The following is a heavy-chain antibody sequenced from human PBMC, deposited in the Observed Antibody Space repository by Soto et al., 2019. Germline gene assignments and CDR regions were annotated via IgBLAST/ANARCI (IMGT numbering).Heavy chain of an antibody. J-gene: IGHJ4*02. CDR1: GYTFSSYG. D-gene: IGHD3-22*01. CDR2: ISAYSGNT. CDR3: ARDFYQSSGYCDY. Sequence: ASVKVSCKAYGYTFSSYGLSWVRQAPGQGLEWMGWISAYSGNTVYTQRFKGRLTMATDTSTGTAYMELRSLGSDDTAVYYCARDFYQSSGYCDYWGQGTLVTVSS. V-gene: IGHV1-18*01.